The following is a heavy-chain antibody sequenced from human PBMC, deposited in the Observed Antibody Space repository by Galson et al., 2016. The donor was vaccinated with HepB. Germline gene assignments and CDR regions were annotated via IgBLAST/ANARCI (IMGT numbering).Heavy chain of an antibody. V-gene: IGHV6-1*01. Sequence: CAISGDSVSSNSAGWNWIRQSPSRGLEWLGRTYYRSNWRNDYADSVKSRITINPDTSKNHFSLQLNSVTPEDTAVHYCARSYLLGRGFGWWGQGTLVTVSS. CDR2: TYYRSNWRN. D-gene: IGHD7-27*01. CDR1: GDSVSSNSAG. CDR3: ARSYLLGRGFGW. J-gene: IGHJ4*02.